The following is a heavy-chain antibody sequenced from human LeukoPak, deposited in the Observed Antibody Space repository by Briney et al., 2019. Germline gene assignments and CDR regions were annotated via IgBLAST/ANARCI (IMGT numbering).Heavy chain of an antibody. D-gene: IGHD3-10*01. J-gene: IGHJ4*02. CDR3: VRYVVYGSGIYYSDY. CDR2: INYSGST. CDR1: GGSISSSSHF. Sequence: SETLSLTCTVSGGSISSSSHFWSWLRQPPGKGLEWIASINYSGSTYYNPSLKSRVTISVDTSKNQFSLKLSSVTAADTAVFYCVRYVVYGSGIYYSDYWGQGTPVTVSS. V-gene: IGHV4-39*01.